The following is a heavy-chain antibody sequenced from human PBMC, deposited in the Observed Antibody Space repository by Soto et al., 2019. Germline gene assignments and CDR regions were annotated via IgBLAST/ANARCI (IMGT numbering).Heavy chain of an antibody. Sequence: ASVKVSCKASGGTFSSYTISWVRQAPGQGLEWMGRIIANNGIANYAQKFQGRVTMTTDTSTSTAYMELRSLRSDDTAVYYCARERYSSGWYKEHWGQGTLVTVSS. CDR3: ARERYSSGWYKEH. CDR1: GGTFSSYT. J-gene: IGHJ1*01. CDR2: IIANNGIA. V-gene: IGHV1-18*01. D-gene: IGHD6-19*01.